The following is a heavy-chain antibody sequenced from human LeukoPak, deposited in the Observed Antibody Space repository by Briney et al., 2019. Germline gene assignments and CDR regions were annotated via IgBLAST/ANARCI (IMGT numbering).Heavy chain of an antibody. J-gene: IGHJ4*02. CDR3: AKSIAARPFDY. V-gene: IGHV3-21*01. D-gene: IGHD6-6*01. CDR1: GFTFSSYS. CDR2: ISSSSSYI. Sequence: GGSLRLSCAASGFTFSSYSMNWARQAPGKGLEWVSSISSSSSYIYYADSVKGRFTISRDNAKNSLYLQMNSLRAEDTAVYYCAKSIAARPFDYWGQGTLVTVSS.